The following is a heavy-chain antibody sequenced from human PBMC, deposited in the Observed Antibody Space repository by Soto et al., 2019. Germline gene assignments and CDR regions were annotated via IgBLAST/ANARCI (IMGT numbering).Heavy chain of an antibody. V-gene: IGHV3-30*18. CDR3: AKDGLYDYGRSGYYSDV. CDR2: ISYDGSNK. J-gene: IGHJ6*02. CDR1: GFTFSSYG. D-gene: IGHD3-22*01. Sequence: QVQLVESGGGVVQPGRSLRLSCAASGFTFSSYGMHWVRQAPGKGLEWVAVISYDGSNKYYADSVKGRFTISRDNSKNTLYLQMNSLRAEDTAVYYCAKDGLYDYGRSGYYSDVWGQGTTVTVSS.